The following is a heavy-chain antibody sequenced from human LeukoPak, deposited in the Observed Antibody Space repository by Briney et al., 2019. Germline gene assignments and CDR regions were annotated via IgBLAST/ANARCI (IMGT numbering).Heavy chain of an antibody. J-gene: IGHJ4*02. CDR1: GSTFSNYA. D-gene: IGHD6-19*01. Sequence: GGSLRLSCAASGSTFSNYAMSWVRQAPGKGLEWVASISPSGGAYYADSVKGRFTISRDSSKTTLYLQMNSLRAEDTAVYYCANVRAGHYFDYWGQGTLVTVSS. CDR2: ISPSGGA. V-gene: IGHV3-23*01. CDR3: ANVRAGHYFDY.